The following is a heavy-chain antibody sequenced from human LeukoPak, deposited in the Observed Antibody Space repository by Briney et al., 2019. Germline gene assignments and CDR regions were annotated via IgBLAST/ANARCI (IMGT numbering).Heavy chain of an antibody. CDR2: INAGNGNT. V-gene: IGHV1-3*01. Sequence: ASVKVSCKASGYTFTSYAMHWVRQAPGQRLEWMGWINAGNGNTKYSQKFQGRVTMTRDTSTSTVYMELSSLRSEDTAVYYCAGLLDGHSYGLGWGQGTLVTVSS. CDR1: GYTFTSYA. CDR3: AGLLDGHSYGLG. D-gene: IGHD5-18*01. J-gene: IGHJ4*02.